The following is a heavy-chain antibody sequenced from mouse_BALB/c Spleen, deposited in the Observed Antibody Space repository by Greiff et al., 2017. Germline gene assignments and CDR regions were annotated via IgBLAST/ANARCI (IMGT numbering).Heavy chain of an antibody. CDR3: ATEEVRRGWYFDV. CDR2: IWAGGST. CDR1: GFSLTSYG. D-gene: IGHD2-14*01. V-gene: IGHV2-9*02. J-gene: IGHJ1*01. Sequence: VKLVESGPGLVAPSQSLSITCTVSGFSLTSYGVHWVRQPPGKGLEWLGVIWAGGSTNYNSALMSRLSISKDNSKSQVFLKMNSLQTDDTAMYYCATEEVRRGWYFDVWGAGTTVTVSS.